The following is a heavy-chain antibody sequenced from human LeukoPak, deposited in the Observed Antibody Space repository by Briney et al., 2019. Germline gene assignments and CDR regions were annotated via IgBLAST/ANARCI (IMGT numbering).Heavy chain of an antibody. V-gene: IGHV4-59*01. CDR1: GGSISSYY. D-gene: IGHD2-15*01. CDR3: ARDRGEYCSGGSCYSRFSHYYYGMDV. Sequence: SETLSLTCTVSGGSISSYYWSWIRQPPGKGLEWIGYIYYSGSTIYNPSLKSRVTISVDTSKNQFSLKLSSVTAADTAVYYCARDRGEYCSGGSCYSRFSHYYYGMDVWGKGTTVTVSS. CDR2: IYYSGST. J-gene: IGHJ6*04.